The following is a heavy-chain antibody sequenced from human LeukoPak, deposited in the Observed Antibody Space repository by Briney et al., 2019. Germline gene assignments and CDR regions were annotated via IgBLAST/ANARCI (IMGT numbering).Heavy chain of an antibody. CDR1: GFTFSSYE. CDR3: AKDLDSSGYQPFDY. D-gene: IGHD3-22*01. V-gene: IGHV3-30*02. J-gene: IGHJ4*02. CDR2: IWYDGSNK. Sequence: QPGGSLRLSCAASGFTFSSYEMNWVRQAPGKGLEWVAVIWYDGSNKYYADSVKGRFTISRDNPKNTLYLQMDSLRAEDTAVYYCAKDLDSSGYQPFDYWGQGTLVTVSS.